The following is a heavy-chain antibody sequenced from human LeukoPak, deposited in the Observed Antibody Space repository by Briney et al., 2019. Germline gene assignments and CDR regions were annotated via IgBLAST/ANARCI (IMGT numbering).Heavy chain of an antibody. D-gene: IGHD2-15*01. CDR3: AKRIEDCSGGSCLYYFDY. CDR1: GYTLTELS. J-gene: IGHJ4*02. V-gene: IGHV1-24*01. Sequence: GASVKVSCKVSGYTLTELSMHWVRQAPGKGLEWMGGFDPEDGETIYAQKFQGRVAMTEDTSTDTAYMELSSLRSEDTAVYYCAKRIEDCSGGSCLYYFDYWGQGTLVTVSS. CDR2: FDPEDGET.